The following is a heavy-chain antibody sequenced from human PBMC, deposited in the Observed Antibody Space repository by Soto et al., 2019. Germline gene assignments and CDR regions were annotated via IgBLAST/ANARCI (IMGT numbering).Heavy chain of an antibody. D-gene: IGHD6-13*01. Sequence: PGESLKISCKGSGYSFTSYWISWVRQMPGKGLEWMGRIDPSDSYTNYSPSFQGHVTISADKSISTAYLQWSSLKASDTAMYYCARLVYSSSWYGYYYGMDVWGQGTKVTVSS. CDR1: GYSFTSYW. V-gene: IGHV5-10-1*01. J-gene: IGHJ6*02. CDR2: IDPSDSYT. CDR3: ARLVYSSSWYGYYYGMDV.